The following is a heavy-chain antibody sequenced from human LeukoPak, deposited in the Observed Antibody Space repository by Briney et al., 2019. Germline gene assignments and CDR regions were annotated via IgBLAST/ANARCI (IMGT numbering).Heavy chain of an antibody. CDR2: INHSGGT. CDR1: GGSFSGYY. J-gene: IGHJ5*02. V-gene: IGHV4-34*01. Sequence: PSETLSLTCAVYGGSFSGYYWSWIRQPPGKGLEWIGEINHSGGTNYNPSLKSRVTISVDTSKNQFSLKLSSVTAADTAVYYCARGKGREIVVVPAAKGGTNWFDPWGQGTLVTVSS. CDR3: ARGKGREIVVVPAAKGGTNWFDP. D-gene: IGHD2-2*01.